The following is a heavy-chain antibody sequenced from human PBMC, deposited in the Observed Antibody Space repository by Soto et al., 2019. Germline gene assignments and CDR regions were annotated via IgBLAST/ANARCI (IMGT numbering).Heavy chain of an antibody. V-gene: IGHV3-23*01. J-gene: IGHJ4*02. CDR2: ISGSGGST. Sequence: GGSLRLSCAASGFTFSSYAMSWVRQAPGKGLEWVSAISGSGGSTYYADSVKGRFTISRDNSKNTLYLQMNSLRAEDTTVYYCAKLYSSSTEYFDYWGQGTLVTVSS. CDR1: GFTFSSYA. CDR3: AKLYSSSTEYFDY. D-gene: IGHD6-6*01.